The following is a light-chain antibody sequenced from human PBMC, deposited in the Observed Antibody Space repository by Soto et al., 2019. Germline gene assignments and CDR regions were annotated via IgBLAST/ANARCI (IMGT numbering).Light chain of an antibody. CDR2: DVS. CDR1: SSDIGNYNY. CDR3: SSYTSSSPLYV. V-gene: IGLV2-14*01. J-gene: IGLJ1*01. Sequence: QSVLTQPASVSGSPGQSITISCTGTSSDIGNYNYVSWYQQHPGKAPKLMIYDVSNRPPGVSNRFSGSKSGHAASLTISGLQAEDEADYYCSSYTSSSPLYVFGTGTKVTVL.